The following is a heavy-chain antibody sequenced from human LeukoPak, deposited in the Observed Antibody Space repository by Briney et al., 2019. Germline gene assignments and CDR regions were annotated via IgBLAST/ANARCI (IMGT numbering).Heavy chain of an antibody. D-gene: IGHD6-13*01. Sequence: PGGSLRLSCAASGFTFSSYAMSWVRQAPGKGLEWVSAISGSGGSTYYADSVKGRFTICRDNSKNTLYLQMNSLRAEDTAVYYCAKGGERQLLLYDWGQGTLVTVSS. CDR3: AKGGERQLLLYD. J-gene: IGHJ4*02. CDR1: GFTFSSYA. CDR2: ISGSGGST. V-gene: IGHV3-23*01.